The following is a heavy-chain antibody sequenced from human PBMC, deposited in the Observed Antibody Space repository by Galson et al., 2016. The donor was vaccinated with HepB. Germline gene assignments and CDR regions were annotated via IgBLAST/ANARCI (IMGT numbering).Heavy chain of an antibody. Sequence: SETLSLTCTVSGGPISSYYWSWIRQPPRKGLEWIGSIYYSGSTDYNPSLKSRVTISLDTSKKQFSLKLSSVTAADTAMYYCARDHGGYAFDHWGQGTLVTVSS. V-gene: IGHV4-59*01. CDR1: GGPISSYY. CDR3: ARDHGGYAFDH. D-gene: IGHD5-12*01. J-gene: IGHJ4*02. CDR2: IYYSGST.